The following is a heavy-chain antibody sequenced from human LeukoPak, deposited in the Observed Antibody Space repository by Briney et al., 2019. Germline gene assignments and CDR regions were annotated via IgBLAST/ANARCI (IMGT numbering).Heavy chain of an antibody. V-gene: IGHV3-23*01. Sequence: GGSLRLSCAASGFTFSSYAMSWVRQAPGEGLEWVSAISGSGGSTYYADSVKGRFTISRDNSKNTLYLQMNSLRAEDTAVYYCAKDQHIAVVIAIRGYYFDYWGQGTLVTVSS. CDR3: AKDQHIAVVIAIRGYYFDY. J-gene: IGHJ4*02. D-gene: IGHD2-21*01. CDR1: GFTFSSYA. CDR2: ISGSGGST.